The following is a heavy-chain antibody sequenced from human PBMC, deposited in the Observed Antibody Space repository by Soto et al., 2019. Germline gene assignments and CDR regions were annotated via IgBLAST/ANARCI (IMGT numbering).Heavy chain of an antibody. CDR2: INDRGSNA. CDR1: GFAFMTYG. J-gene: IGHJ6*03. V-gene: IGHV3-23*01. Sequence: GGSLRLSCTASGFAFMTYGMNWVRQAPGKGLEWVAHINDRGSNAVYADSAKGRFTISRHNSRNTLTLQMNTLRADDTAVYYCAKAGPSAGSPGYCDMDVGVQGSKLTVSS. CDR3: AKAGPSAGSPGYCDMDV. D-gene: IGHD2-15*01.